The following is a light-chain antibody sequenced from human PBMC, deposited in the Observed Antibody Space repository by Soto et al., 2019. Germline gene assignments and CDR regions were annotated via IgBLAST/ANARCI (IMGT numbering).Light chain of an antibody. CDR2: GNS. CDR3: QSYDSSLSAYV. Sequence: QSALAQPASVSGAPGQKVTISCTGSSSNIGAGYDLHWYQQLPGTAPKLLLCGNSNRPSGVPDRFSGSKSGTSASLAITGLQAEDEADYYCQSYDSSLSAYVFGTGTKVTVL. J-gene: IGLJ1*01. CDR1: SSNIGAGYD. V-gene: IGLV1-40*01.